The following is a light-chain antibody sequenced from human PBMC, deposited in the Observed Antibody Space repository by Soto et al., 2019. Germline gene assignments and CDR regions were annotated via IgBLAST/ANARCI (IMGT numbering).Light chain of an antibody. CDR1: QSLSSSY. Sequence: EVVLTQSPGTLSLSPGERATLSCRASQSLSSSYLAWYQQKPGQAPRLLIYGASSRATGIPDRFSGSGSGTDFTLTISRLEPEDFAVYYCQRYGSSPGTFGQGTKVEIK. CDR3: QRYGSSPGT. CDR2: GAS. V-gene: IGKV3-20*01. J-gene: IGKJ1*01.